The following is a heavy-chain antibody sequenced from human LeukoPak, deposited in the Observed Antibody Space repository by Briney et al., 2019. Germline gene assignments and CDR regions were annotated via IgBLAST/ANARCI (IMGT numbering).Heavy chain of an antibody. D-gene: IGHD3-22*01. Sequence: PGRSLRLSCAASGFTFSSYAMHWVRQAPGKGLEWVAVISYDGSNKYYADSVKGRFTISRDNSKNTLYLQMNSLRAEDTAVYYCAKFGERETMIVGGGYFDYWGQGTLVTVSS. CDR3: AKFGERETMIVGGGYFDY. CDR1: GFTFSSYA. CDR2: ISYDGSNK. J-gene: IGHJ4*02. V-gene: IGHV3-30*04.